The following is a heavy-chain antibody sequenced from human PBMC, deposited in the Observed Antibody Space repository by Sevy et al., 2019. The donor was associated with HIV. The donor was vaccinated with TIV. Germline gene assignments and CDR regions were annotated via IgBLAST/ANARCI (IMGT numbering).Heavy chain of an antibody. J-gene: IGHJ1*01. CDR2: IQYDGSNE. CDR3: AKCYDLWSGSSLYFQH. D-gene: IGHD3-3*01. Sequence: GGSLRLSCAASGFTFSNYGMHWVRQAPGKGLEWVAFIQYDGSNEYHADSVKGRFTISRDNSKNTLYLQMNSLRTEDTAVYYCAKCYDLWSGSSLYFQHWGQGTLVTVSS. CDR1: GFTFSNYG. V-gene: IGHV3-30*02.